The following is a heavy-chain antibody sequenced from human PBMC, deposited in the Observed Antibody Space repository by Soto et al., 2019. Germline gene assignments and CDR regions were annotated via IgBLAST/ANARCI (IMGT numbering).Heavy chain of an antibody. CDR1: CGSISNGGYY. D-gene: IGHD6-13*01. Sequence: SETLSLTCPVSCGSISNGGYYWTFLLQPPLKGLEWIGEINHSGGTNYNPSLKSRVSISVDTSKNQFSLKLSSVTAADTAVYYCARGLTYSSSWYKWFEPWGQGPLVTVSS. CDR3: ARGLTYSSSWYKWFEP. V-gene: IGHV4-34*01. J-gene: IGHJ5*02. CDR2: INHSGGT.